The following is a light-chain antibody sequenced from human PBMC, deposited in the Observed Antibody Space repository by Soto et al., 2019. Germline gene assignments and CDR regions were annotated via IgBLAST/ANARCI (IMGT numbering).Light chain of an antibody. J-gene: IGKJ2*01. CDR1: QSISKW. Sequence: DIQMTQSPSTLSAFVGDRVTITCRASQSISKWLAWYQQNPGKAPKLLIYDASSLQSGVPSRFSGSGSGTEFNLTISSLQPDDSATYYCQQYESYSALTFGQGTKLEIK. CDR3: QQYESYSALT. V-gene: IGKV1-5*01. CDR2: DAS.